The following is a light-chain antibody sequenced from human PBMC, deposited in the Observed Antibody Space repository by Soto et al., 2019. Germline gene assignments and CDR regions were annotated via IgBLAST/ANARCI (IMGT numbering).Light chain of an antibody. CDR1: QSANNY. CDR2: DVF. Sequence: EIVLTQSPATLSLSPGERATLSCRASQSANNYLAWYQQKPGQAPRLVIYDVFNRATGTPARFSGSGSRIDFALTISSLAPEDFGVYYCQQRSHWRWLTVGRGTRVQIK. CDR3: QQRSHWRWLT. J-gene: IGKJ4*01. V-gene: IGKV3-11*01.